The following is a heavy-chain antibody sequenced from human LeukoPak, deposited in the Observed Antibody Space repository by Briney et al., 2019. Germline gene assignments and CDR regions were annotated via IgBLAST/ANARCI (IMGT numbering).Heavy chain of an antibody. CDR2: IYSDGST. D-gene: IGHD3-10*01. CDR3: ARVFSYYRRAFDI. V-gene: IGHV3-66*01. Sequence: GGSLRLSCATSGFTVSTNYINWVRQAPGKGLDRVSVIYSDGSTYYADSVKGRFTISRDTSKDTVYLQMTSLRAEDTAVYYCARVFSYYRRAFDIWGLGTMVTVSS. CDR1: GFTVSTNY. J-gene: IGHJ3*02.